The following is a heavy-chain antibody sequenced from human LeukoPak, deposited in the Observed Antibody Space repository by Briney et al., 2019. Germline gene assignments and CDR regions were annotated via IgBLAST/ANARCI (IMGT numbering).Heavy chain of an antibody. CDR1: GFTFSSYW. D-gene: IGHD3-22*01. CDR2: IKQDGSEK. J-gene: IGHJ4*02. V-gene: IGHV3-7*03. Sequence: GGSLRLSCAASGFTFSSYWMSWVRQAPGKGLEWVANIKQDGSEKYYVDSVKGRFTISRDNAKNSLYLQMNSLRAEDTAVYYCATEYYYDSSGYYYDAAPYWGQGTLVTVSS. CDR3: ATEYYYDSSGYYYDAAPY.